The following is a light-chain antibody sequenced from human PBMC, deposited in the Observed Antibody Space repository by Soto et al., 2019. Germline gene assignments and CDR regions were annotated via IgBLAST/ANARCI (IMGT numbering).Light chain of an antibody. V-gene: IGKV3-20*01. CDR3: QQYARSLT. CDR1: QSVDSAF. CDR2: GAS. J-gene: IGKJ1*01. Sequence: EIVLTQSPGSLSLSLGERATLSCRASQSVDSAFFAWYQQEPGQPPRLLMYGASRRTTGITYRFSASGSGTDFTLTISRLAPEDFDAYYCQQYARSLTFGQGTKVEI.